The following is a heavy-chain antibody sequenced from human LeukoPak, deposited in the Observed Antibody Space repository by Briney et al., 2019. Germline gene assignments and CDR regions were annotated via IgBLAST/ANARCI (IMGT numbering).Heavy chain of an antibody. CDR3: ARDYAWFGELLPGYYYGMDV. V-gene: IGHV3-11*01. Sequence: PGGPLRLSCAASGFTFSDYYMSWIRQAPGKGLEWVSYISSSGSTIYYADSVKGRFTISRDNAKNSLYLQMNSLRAEDTAVYYCARDYAWFGELLPGYYYGMDVWGQGTTVTVSS. J-gene: IGHJ6*02. CDR1: GFTFSDYY. CDR2: ISSSGSTI. D-gene: IGHD3-10*01.